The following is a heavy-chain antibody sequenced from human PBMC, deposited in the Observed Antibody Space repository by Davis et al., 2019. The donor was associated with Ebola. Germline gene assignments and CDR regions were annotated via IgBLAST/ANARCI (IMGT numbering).Heavy chain of an antibody. Sequence: GESLKISCAASGFTFSSYAMSWVRQAPGKGLEWVGRIKSKTDGGTTDYAAPVKGRFTISRDDSKNTLYLQMNSLKTEDTSVYYCTTEGLRITIFGVVTSHYYYYGMDVWGQGTTVTVSS. CDR3: TTEGLRITIFGVVTSHYYYYGMDV. CDR2: IKSKTDGGTT. V-gene: IGHV3-15*01. D-gene: IGHD3-3*01. CDR1: GFTFSSYA. J-gene: IGHJ6*02.